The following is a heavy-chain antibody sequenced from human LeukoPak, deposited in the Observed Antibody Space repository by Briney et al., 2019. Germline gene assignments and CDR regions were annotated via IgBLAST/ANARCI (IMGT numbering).Heavy chain of an antibody. Sequence: PGGSLRLSCAASGFTFSSYAMSWVRQAPGKGLDWVSTISGGGTYTYYADSVKGRFTISRDNSKNTLYLQMNSLRAEDTAVYYCAKGYSNPSHFFYWGQGALSPSPQ. CDR1: GFTFSSYA. V-gene: IGHV3-23*01. J-gene: IGHJ4*02. D-gene: IGHD4-11*01. CDR2: ISGGGTYT. CDR3: AKGYSNPSHFFY.